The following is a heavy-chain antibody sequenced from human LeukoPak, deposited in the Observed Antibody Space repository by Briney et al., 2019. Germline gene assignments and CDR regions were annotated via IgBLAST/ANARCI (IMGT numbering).Heavy chain of an antibody. V-gene: IGHV4-59*08. CDR3: ARLDEGYDSSGYYLYFQH. CDR2: IYYSGST. CDR1: GGSISSYY. J-gene: IGHJ1*01. Sequence: SETLSLTCTVSGGSISSYYWSWIRQPPGKGLEWIGYIYYSGSTNYNPSLKSRVTISVDTSKNQFSLKLSSVTAADTAVYYCARLDEGYDSSGYYLYFQHWGQGTLVTVSS. D-gene: IGHD3-22*01.